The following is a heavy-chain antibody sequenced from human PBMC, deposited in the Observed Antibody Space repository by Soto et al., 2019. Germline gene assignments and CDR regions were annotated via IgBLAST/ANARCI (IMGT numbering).Heavy chain of an antibody. Sequence: EVQLLESGGGLVQPGGPLRISCAASGFTFSTYAMTWVRQAPGKGLEWVSTISGSGGSTYYIDSVKGRFTISRDNSKNPLYLQMNSLRAEDTAIYYCAKDWTSIWGQGTMVAVSS. CDR2: ISGSGGST. CDR1: GFTFSTYA. J-gene: IGHJ3*02. V-gene: IGHV3-23*01. CDR3: AKDWTSI. D-gene: IGHD3-3*01.